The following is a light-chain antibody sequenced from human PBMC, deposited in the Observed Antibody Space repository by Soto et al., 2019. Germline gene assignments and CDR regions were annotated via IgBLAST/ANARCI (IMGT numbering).Light chain of an antibody. CDR1: QSVSSN. CDR3: QQYNNWPPST. J-gene: IGKJ1*01. Sequence: EIVMTQSPATLSVSPGERATISCRASQSVSSNLAWYQQKPGQAPRLLIYGASTRATGIPSRFSGSGSGTEFSLTISSLQYADFAVYYCQQYNNWPPSTFGRGTKVEIK. V-gene: IGKV3-15*01. CDR2: GAS.